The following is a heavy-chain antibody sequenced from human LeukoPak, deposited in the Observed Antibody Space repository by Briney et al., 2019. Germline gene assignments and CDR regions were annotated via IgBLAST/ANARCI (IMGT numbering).Heavy chain of an antibody. CDR3: ARAGRVGAFDI. CDR2: IYSGGST. D-gene: IGHD3/OR15-3a*01. Sequence: RGSLRLSCAASGFTVSSNYMSWVRQAPGKGLEWVSVIYSGGSTYYADSVKGRFTISRDNSKNTLYLQMNSLRAEDTAVYYCARAGRVGAFDIWGQGTMVTVSS. CDR1: GFTVSSNY. J-gene: IGHJ3*02. V-gene: IGHV3-53*01.